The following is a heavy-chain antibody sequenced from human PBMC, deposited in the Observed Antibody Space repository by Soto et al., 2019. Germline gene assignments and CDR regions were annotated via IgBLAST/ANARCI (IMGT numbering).Heavy chain of an antibody. CDR3: ARDRLYGAGLIDV. Sequence: QVQLVESGGCVVQPGRSLRLSCAASGFTFSRYGMHWVRQAPGKGLEWVAVISSDGSDKYYADSVKGRFTISRDNSKNTLYVQLNRMRAEDSALYFCARDRLYGAGLIDVWGQGTTVTVSS. J-gene: IGHJ6*02. V-gene: IGHV3-30-3*01. CDR2: ISSDGSDK. D-gene: IGHD3-10*01. CDR1: GFTFSRYG.